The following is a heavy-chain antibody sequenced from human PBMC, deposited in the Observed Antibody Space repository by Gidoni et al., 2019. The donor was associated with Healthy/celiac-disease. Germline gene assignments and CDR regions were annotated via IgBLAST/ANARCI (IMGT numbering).Heavy chain of an antibody. Sequence: QLQLQESGPGLVKPSETLSLTCTVSGGSISSSSYYWGWIRQPPGKGLEWIGSIYYSGSTYYNPSLKSRVTISVDTSKNQFSLKLSSVTAADTAVYYCARQHDSRILRFLEWLWFDPWGQGTLVTVSS. V-gene: IGHV4-39*01. CDR2: IYYSGST. CDR3: ARQHDSRILRFLEWLWFDP. CDR1: GGSISSSSYY. J-gene: IGHJ5*02. D-gene: IGHD3-3*01.